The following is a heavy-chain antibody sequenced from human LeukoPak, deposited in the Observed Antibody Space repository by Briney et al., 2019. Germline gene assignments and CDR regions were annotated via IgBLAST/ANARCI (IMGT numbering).Heavy chain of an antibody. D-gene: IGHD1-26*01. CDR1: GVTFTNYE. V-gene: IGHV3-48*03. Sequence: GGSLRLSCAPSGVTFTNYEMAWVRQAPGMGLEWVSYISDSGTITKYVDAVKGRFTISRDNARNSVYLQMESLRVEDTALYYCAGGPQYGGSYVDWGQGTLVTVSS. CDR3: AGGPQYGGSYVD. J-gene: IGHJ4*02. CDR2: ISDSGTIT.